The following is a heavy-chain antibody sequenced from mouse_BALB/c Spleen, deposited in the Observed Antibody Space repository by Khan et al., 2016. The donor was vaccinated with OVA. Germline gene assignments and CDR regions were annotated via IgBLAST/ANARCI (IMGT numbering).Heavy chain of an antibody. CDR2: MSSGSSTI. V-gene: IGHV5-17*02. D-gene: IGHD2-1*01. Sequence: EVQGVESGGGLVQPGGSRKLSCAASGFTFSSFGMHWVRQAPKQGLEWVAYMSSGSSTIYYVDTVKGRFTISRDNPKNPLFLQMTSLRSEDTAMYYCARSGGNCHWYLDVWGAGTSVTVSS. CDR3: ARSGGNCHWYLDV. J-gene: IGHJ1*01. CDR1: GFTFSSFG.